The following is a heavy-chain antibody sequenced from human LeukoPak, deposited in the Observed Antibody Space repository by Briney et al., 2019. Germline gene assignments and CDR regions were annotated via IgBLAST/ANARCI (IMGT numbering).Heavy chain of an antibody. V-gene: IGHV4-39*01. CDR3: ARHIQGTNLCDY. Sequence: PSETLSLTCSVSGGSISSSNPYWGWIRQPPGKGLEWIGTLSYDGNTFYNPSLKSRITISVDTSKSQFSLRLSSVTAADTALYYCARHIQGTNLCDYWGQGTLVTVPS. J-gene: IGHJ4*02. D-gene: IGHD1-1*01. CDR2: LSYDGNT. CDR1: GGSISSSNPY.